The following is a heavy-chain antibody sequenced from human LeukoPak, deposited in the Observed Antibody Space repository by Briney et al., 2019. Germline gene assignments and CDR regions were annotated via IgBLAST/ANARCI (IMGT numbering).Heavy chain of an antibody. V-gene: IGHV1-46*01. CDR1: GYTFINNW. J-gene: IGHJ5*02. D-gene: IGHD3-10*01. CDR2: INPTGTTT. Sequence: GASVKASCKASGYTFINNWMHWVRHAPGQGLEWVGLINPTGTTTLYAQKFQGRVTLTRDMSTSTDYMELRSLKSEDTAVYYCARDNSVGDIAWWFDPWGQGTLVTVSS. CDR3: ARDNSVGDIAWWFDP.